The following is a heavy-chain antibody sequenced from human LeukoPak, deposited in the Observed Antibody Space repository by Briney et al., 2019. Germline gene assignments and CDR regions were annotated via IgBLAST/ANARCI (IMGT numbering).Heavy chain of an antibody. CDR2: ISYDGTNK. D-gene: IGHD6-19*01. V-gene: IGHV3-30*03. J-gene: IGHJ3*02. CDR3: ARDSGWVYAFDI. CDR1: GFTFSSYG. Sequence: PGGSLRLSCAASGFTFSSYGMHWVRQAPGKGLQWVAFISYDGTNKYYADSMKGRFTISRDNSKNSLYLQMNSLGAEDTAVYYCARDSGWVYAFDIWGQGTMVTVSS.